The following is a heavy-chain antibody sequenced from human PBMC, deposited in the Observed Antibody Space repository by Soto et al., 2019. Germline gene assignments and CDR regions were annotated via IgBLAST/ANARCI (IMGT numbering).Heavy chain of an antibody. CDR1: GYTFTTYS. Sequence: QVQLVQSGGEVKEPGASVKVSCKASGYTFTTYSISWVRQAPGQGLEWVGWINPYNGKTNQAQKVQGRVTMSTDPSTSTAYMEVRSLRSDYTAVYYCARRYGDPSSSAGCDSWGQGTLVTVSS. D-gene: IGHD2-21*02. J-gene: IGHJ4*02. CDR2: INPYNGKT. CDR3: ARRYGDPSSSAGCDS. V-gene: IGHV1-18*01.